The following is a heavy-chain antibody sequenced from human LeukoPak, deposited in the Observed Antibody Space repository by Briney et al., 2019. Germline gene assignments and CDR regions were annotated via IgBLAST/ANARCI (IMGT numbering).Heavy chain of an antibody. Sequence: SETLSLTCTVSGGSISSSSYYWSWIRQPPGKGLEWIGYIYYSGSTNYNPSLKSRVTISVDTPKNQFSLKLSSVTAADTAVYYCARSMTTGYYFDYWGQGTLVTVSS. D-gene: IGHD4-17*01. CDR2: IYYSGST. CDR1: GGSISSSSYY. V-gene: IGHV4-61*01. J-gene: IGHJ4*02. CDR3: ARSMTTGYYFDY.